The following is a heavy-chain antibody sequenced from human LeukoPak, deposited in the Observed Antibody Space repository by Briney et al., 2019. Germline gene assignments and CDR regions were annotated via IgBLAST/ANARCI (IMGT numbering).Heavy chain of an antibody. D-gene: IGHD1-14*01. V-gene: IGHV1-2*06. Sequence: AASVKVSCKASGGTFSSYAISWVRQAPGQGLEWMGRINPNSGGTNYAQKFQGRVTMTRDTSISTVYMELSRLRSDDTAVYYCARVNHDAFDIWGQGTMVTVSS. CDR3: ARVNHDAFDI. J-gene: IGHJ3*02. CDR1: GGTFSSYA. CDR2: INPNSGGT.